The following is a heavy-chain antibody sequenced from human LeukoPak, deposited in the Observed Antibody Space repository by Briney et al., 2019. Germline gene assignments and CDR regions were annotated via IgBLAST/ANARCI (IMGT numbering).Heavy chain of an antibody. D-gene: IGHD5-18*01. V-gene: IGHV3-30*02. CDR2: IRNDGSKK. Sequence: GGSLRLSCAASEFSFSSSGMHGVRQAPGKGLEWVTFIRNDGSKKYYADSAKGRFTISRDNYKNTLYLQMNSLRAEDTAVYYCAKGDSYGYVRWGQGTLVTVSS. CDR3: AKGDSYGYVR. J-gene: IGHJ4*02. CDR1: EFSFSSSG.